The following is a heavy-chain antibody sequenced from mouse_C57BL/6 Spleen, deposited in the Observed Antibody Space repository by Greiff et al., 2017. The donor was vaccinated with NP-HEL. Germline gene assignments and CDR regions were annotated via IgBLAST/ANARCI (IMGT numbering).Heavy chain of an antibody. Sequence: EVKVVESGEGLVKPGGSLKLSCAASGFTFSSYAMSWVRQTPEKRLEWVAYISSGGDYIYYADTVKGRFTISRDNARNTLYLQMSSLKSEDTAMYYCTRDYYGSSYLNWYFDVWGTGTTVTVSS. D-gene: IGHD1-1*01. J-gene: IGHJ1*03. CDR2: ISSGGDYI. V-gene: IGHV5-9-1*02. CDR1: GFTFSSYA. CDR3: TRDYYGSSYLNWYFDV.